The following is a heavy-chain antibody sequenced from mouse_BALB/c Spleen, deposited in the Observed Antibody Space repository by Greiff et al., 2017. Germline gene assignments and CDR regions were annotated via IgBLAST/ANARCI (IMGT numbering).Heavy chain of an antibody. CDR2: ISSGGST. D-gene: IGHD1-2*01. CDR3: ARGHTTAGDAY. CDR1: GFTFSSYA. V-gene: IGHV5-6-5*01. Sequence: EVQGVESGGGLVKPGGSLKLSCAASGFTFSSYAMSWVRQTPEKRLEWVASISSGGSTYYPDSVKGRFTISRDNARNILYLQMSSLRSEDTAMYYCARGHTTAGDAYWGQGTLVTVSA. J-gene: IGHJ3*01.